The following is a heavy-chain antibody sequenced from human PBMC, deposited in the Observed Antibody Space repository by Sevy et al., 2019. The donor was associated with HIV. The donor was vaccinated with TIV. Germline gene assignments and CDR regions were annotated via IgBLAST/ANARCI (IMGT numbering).Heavy chain of an antibody. CDR1: GFTFDMYW. CDR3: ARRYFDL. Sequence: LSLTCDASGFTFDMYWMQWVRQAPGKGLEWVANIRQDGNEIYYAASVRGRFIISRDNAKGSLYLQMNNLRVEDTATYYCARRYFDLWGQGTLVTVSS. V-gene: IGHV3-7*03. CDR2: IRQDGNEI. J-gene: IGHJ4*02.